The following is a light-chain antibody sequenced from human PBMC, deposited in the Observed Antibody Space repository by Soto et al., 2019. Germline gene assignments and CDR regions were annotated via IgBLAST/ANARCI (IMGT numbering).Light chain of an antibody. V-gene: IGKV3-15*01. Sequence: EMVMTQSPATLSVCPGERASLSCRASQSVSSTLAWYQQKPGQAPRLLISGVSSRATGIPARFSGSGSGTEFTLTISSLRSEDFAVYYCQPYNNWPLNFGGGTKV. CDR2: GVS. J-gene: IGKJ4*01. CDR1: QSVSST. CDR3: QPYNNWPLN.